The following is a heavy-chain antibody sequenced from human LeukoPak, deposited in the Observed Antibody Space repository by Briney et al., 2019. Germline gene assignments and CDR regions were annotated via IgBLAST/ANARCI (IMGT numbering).Heavy chain of an antibody. CDR3: TTDLGSVRFFDWETDY. J-gene: IGHJ4*02. D-gene: IGHD3-9*01. CDR1: GFTFNNAW. V-gene: IGHV3-15*01. Sequence: PGGSLRLSCAASGFTFNNAWMSWVRQAPGKGLEWVGRIKSKTDGGTTDYAAPVKGRFTISKDDSKNTVYLQMNSLKIEDTAVYYCTTDLGSVRFFDWETDYGGQGTLVTVSS. CDR2: IKSKTDGGTT.